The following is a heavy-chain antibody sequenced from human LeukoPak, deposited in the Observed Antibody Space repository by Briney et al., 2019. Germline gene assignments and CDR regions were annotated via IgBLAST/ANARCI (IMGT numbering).Heavy chain of an antibody. CDR1: GFTFDDHG. V-gene: IGHV3-48*01. Sequence: PGGSLRLSCAASGFTFDDHGMNWVRQAPGKGLEWVSYISSSSSTIYYADSVKGRFTISRDNAKNSLYLQMNSLRAEDTAVYYCARDEPHNYDFWSGYRATFDYWGQGTLVTVSP. D-gene: IGHD3-3*01. CDR3: ARDEPHNYDFWSGYRATFDY. CDR2: ISSSSSTI. J-gene: IGHJ4*02.